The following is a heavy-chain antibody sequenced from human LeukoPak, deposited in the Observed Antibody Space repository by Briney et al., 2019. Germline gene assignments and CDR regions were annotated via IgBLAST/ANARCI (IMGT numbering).Heavy chain of an antibody. CDR1: GFTFSSYG. V-gene: IGHV3-30*02. CDR2: IRYDGSNK. J-gene: IGHJ5*02. CDR3: AKDVGDYGDYFSWFDP. Sequence: PGGSLRLSCAASGFTFSSYGMHWVRQAPGKGLEWVAFIRYDGSNKYYADSVKGRFTISRDNSKNTLYLQMNSLRAEDTAVYYCAKDVGDYGDYFSWFDPWGQGTLVTVSS. D-gene: IGHD4-17*01.